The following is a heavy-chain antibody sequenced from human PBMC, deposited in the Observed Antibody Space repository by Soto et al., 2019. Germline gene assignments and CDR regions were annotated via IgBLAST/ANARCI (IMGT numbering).Heavy chain of an antibody. Sequence: GGALRLSCEASGFTFSSYGMHWFRQAPGKGLEWVAVISYDGSNKYYADSVKGRFTISRDNSKNTLYLQMNSLRAEDTAVYYCAKDLSQWLTRYFFDDWGQGTLVTVSS. D-gene: IGHD6-19*01. J-gene: IGHJ4*02. CDR2: ISYDGSNK. CDR1: GFTFSSYG. V-gene: IGHV3-30*18. CDR3: AKDLSQWLTRYFFDD.